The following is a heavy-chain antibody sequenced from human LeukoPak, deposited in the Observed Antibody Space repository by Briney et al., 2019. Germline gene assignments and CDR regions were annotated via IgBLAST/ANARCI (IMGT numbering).Heavy chain of an antibody. CDR3: ARAGATYYDSSGYIDY. V-gene: IGHV3-21*01. D-gene: IGHD3-22*01. CDR1: GFTFSSYS. CDR2: ISSSSSYI. J-gene: IGHJ4*02. Sequence: PGGSLRLSCAASGFTFSSYSMNWVRQAPGKGLEWVSSISSSSSYIYYADSVKGRFTISRDNAKNSLYLQMNSLRAEDTAVYYCARAGATYYDSSGYIDYWGQGTLVTVSS.